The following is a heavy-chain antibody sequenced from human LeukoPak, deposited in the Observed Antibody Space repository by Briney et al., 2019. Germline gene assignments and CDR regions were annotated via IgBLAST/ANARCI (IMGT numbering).Heavy chain of an antibody. J-gene: IGHJ4*02. Sequence: PGGSLRLSCAASGFTFSSYWMSWVRQAPGKGLEWVANIKQDGSEKYYVDSVKGRFTISRDNAKNSLYLQMNGLRAEDTAVYYCAREGILRYYYGSGSPRSVRNFDYWGQGTLVTVSS. CDR1: GFTFSSYW. D-gene: IGHD3-10*01. CDR3: AREGILRYYYGSGSPRSVRNFDY. CDR2: IKQDGSEK. V-gene: IGHV3-7*01.